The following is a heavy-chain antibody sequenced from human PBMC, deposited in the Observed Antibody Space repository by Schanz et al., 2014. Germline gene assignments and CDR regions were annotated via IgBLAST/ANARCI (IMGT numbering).Heavy chain of an antibody. D-gene: IGHD3-16*01. CDR1: GFTFSDYF. V-gene: IGHV3-11*06. Sequence: QVQLVESGGTLVKPGGSLRLSCVVSGFTFSDYFMNWIRQTPGKGLEWVAYISDSSSYTNYADSVKGRFTISRDNGKNSLHLQMNSLRAEDTAVYYCAREGAIWGQGTMVTVSS. CDR3: AREGAI. J-gene: IGHJ3*02. CDR2: ISDSSSYT.